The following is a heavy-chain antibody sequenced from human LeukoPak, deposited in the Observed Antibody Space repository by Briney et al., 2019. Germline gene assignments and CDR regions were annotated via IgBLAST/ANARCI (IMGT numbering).Heavy chain of an antibody. CDR3: ARGGTAMVARDYFDY. Sequence: GGSLRLSCAASGFAFSRYTMNWVRQAPGKGLEWLSYINADSKTKYYADSVKGRFTFSRDNSKNTLYLQMNTLRAEDTAVYYCARGGTAMVARDYFDYWGQGTLVTVSS. D-gene: IGHD5-18*01. CDR1: GFAFSRYT. J-gene: IGHJ4*02. V-gene: IGHV3-48*01. CDR2: INADSKTK.